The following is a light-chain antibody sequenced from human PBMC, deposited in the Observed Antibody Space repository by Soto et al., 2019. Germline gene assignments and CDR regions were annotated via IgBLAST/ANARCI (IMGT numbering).Light chain of an antibody. V-gene: IGKV1-9*01. J-gene: IGKJ5*01. CDR1: QGISSY. Sequence: DIQMTQSPSSLSASVGDRVTITCRASQGISSYLAWYQQKPGKAPKLLIYAASTLQSGVPLRFSGSGSGTPFTLTISSLQPEDFATYYCQQLLSYPITFGQGTRLEIK. CDR2: AAS. CDR3: QQLLSYPIT.